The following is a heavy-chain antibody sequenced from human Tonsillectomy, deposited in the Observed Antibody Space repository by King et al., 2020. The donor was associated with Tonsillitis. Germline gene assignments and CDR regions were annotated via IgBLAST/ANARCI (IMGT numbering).Heavy chain of an antibody. CDR1: GFTFSSFC. Sequence: VQLVQSGGGVVQPGKSLRLSCAASGFTFSSFCMHWVRQAPGKGLEWVAVISYDGSDKDYIDSVKGRFTISRDNSKNTLYLQMDSLRSEDTAMYYCAKDGPPVAHTLWGFDYWGQGTLVTVSS. D-gene: IGHD4-23*01. CDR3: AKDGPPVAHTLWGFDY. J-gene: IGHJ4*02. CDR2: ISYDGSDK. V-gene: IGHV3-30*18.